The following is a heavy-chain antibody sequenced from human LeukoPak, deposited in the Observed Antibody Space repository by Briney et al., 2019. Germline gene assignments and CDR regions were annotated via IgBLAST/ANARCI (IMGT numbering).Heavy chain of an antibody. Sequence: PGGSLRLSCAASGFTFSSYAMSWVRQAPGEGLEWVSVISGSGGSTYYADSVKGRFTISRDNSKNTLYLQMNSLRAQDTAVYYRAKAGSTSFYFFDYWGQGTLVTVSS. D-gene: IGHD2/OR15-2a*01. CDR3: AKAGSTSFYFFDY. CDR2: ISGSGGST. V-gene: IGHV3-23*01. CDR1: GFTFSSYA. J-gene: IGHJ4*02.